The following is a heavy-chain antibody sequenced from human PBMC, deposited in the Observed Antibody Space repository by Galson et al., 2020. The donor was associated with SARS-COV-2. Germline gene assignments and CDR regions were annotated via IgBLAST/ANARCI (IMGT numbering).Heavy chain of an antibody. D-gene: IGHD4-17*01. V-gene: IGHV4-30-4*01. CDR3: ARTSSTATREYYFDY. J-gene: IGHJ4*02. Sequence: SETLSLTCSVSGDSINNDDFYWSWIRQTPGTGLEWIGDIHSTGNTYYNPSLMSRLTMSVDTSKNQFSLRLTSVTAADTAVYFSARTSSTATREYYFDYWGQGTLVSVSS. CDR2: IHSTGNT. CDR1: GDSINNDDFY.